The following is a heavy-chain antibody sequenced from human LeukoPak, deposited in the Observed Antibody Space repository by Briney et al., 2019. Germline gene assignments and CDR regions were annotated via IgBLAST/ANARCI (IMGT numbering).Heavy chain of an antibody. J-gene: IGHJ4*02. CDR2: VSGSGGYT. D-gene: IGHD5-24*01. CDR1: GFTFSSYA. V-gene: IGHV3-23*01. Sequence: GSLRLSCAASGFTFSSYAMSWVRQAPGKGLEWVSTVSGSGGYTYYADSVKGRFTISRDNSKNTLYLQMSSLRAEDTAIYYCAKVTDGYNFFDYWGQGTLVTVSS. CDR3: AKVTDGYNFFDY.